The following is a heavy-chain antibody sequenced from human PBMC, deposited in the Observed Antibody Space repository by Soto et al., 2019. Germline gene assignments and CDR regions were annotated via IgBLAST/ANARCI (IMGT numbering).Heavy chain of an antibody. J-gene: IGHJ6*02. CDR3: ARARITMVRGVIGYYYYGMDV. V-gene: IGHV4-34*01. CDR1: GGSFSGYY. CDR2: INHSGST. D-gene: IGHD3-10*01. Sequence: PSETVSLTCAVYGGSFSGYYWSWIRQPPGKGLEWIGEINHSGSTNYNPSLKSRVTISVDTSKNQFSLKLSSVTAADTAVYYCARARITMVRGVIGYYYYGMDVWGQGTTVTVSS.